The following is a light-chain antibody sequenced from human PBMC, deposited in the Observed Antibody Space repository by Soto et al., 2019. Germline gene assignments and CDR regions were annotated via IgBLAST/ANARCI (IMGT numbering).Light chain of an antibody. CDR2: RNN. Sequence: QSVLTLPPSASGTPGQRVTISCSGSSSNIGSNFIYWYQQLPGTAPKLLIYRNNERPSGVPDRFSGSKSGTSASLAISGHRPEDEADYHCAAWDDSMSGVVFGGGTKLTVL. J-gene: IGLJ2*01. CDR1: SSNIGSNF. V-gene: IGLV1-47*01. CDR3: AAWDDSMSGVV.